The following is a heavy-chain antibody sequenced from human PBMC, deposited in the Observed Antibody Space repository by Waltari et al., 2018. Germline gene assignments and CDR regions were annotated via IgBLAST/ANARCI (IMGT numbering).Heavy chain of an antibody. V-gene: IGHV3-74*01. D-gene: IGHD1-1*01. J-gene: IGHJ4*02. Sequence: EVQLVEAGGDLVQPGGSLRLPCVASGLHFRSSRMHWVRQVPGKGLVWVSHIHGDGSSPTYAESVKGRFTISRDNAKNTLYLQMNSLRAEDTAVYYCATLIQLWPSPFDYWGPGTLVTVSS. CDR2: IHGDGSSP. CDR3: ATLIQLWPSPFDY. CDR1: GLHFRSSR.